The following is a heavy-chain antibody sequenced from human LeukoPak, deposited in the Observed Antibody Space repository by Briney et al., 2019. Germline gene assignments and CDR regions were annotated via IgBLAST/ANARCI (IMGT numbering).Heavy chain of an antibody. CDR1: GFTFSSYW. D-gene: IGHD2/OR15-2a*01. CDR2: INSDGSST. Sequence: GGSLRLSCAASGFTFSSYWMHWVRQAPGKGLVWVSRINSDGSSTSYADSVKGRFTISRDNAKNTLYLQMNSLRAEDTAVYYCARGPFHLSSTTEFDPWGQGTLVTVSS. J-gene: IGHJ5*02. V-gene: IGHV3-74*01. CDR3: ARGPFHLSSTTEFDP.